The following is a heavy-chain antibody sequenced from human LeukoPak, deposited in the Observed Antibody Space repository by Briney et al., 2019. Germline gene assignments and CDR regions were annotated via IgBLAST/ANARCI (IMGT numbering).Heavy chain of an antibody. V-gene: IGHV3-21*01. CDR1: GFTIDGYT. CDR3: ATQPELPGWFDS. J-gene: IGHJ5*01. CDR2: ITSGSNFV. D-gene: IGHD1-14*01. Sequence: GGSLRLSCAASGFTIDGYTLSWVRQAPGKGLEWVASITSGSNFVDYGDSVKGRFTISRDNAQNSLYVQMNSLRAEDTAVYYCATQPELPGWFDSWGQGTLVTVSS.